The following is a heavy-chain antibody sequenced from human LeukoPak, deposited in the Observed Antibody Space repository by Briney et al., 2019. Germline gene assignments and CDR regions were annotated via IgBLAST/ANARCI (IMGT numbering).Heavy chain of an antibody. D-gene: IGHD3-22*01. V-gene: IGHV4-39*07. CDR2: IYYSGST. CDR1: GGSISSSSYY. J-gene: IGHJ3*02. CDR3: ARCNIDVYYYDSRANKDAFDM. Sequence: PSETLSLTCTVSGGSISSSSYYWGWIRQPPGKGLEWIGSIYYSGSTYYNPSLKSRVTISVDTSKNQFSLKLNSVTAADTAVYYCARCNIDVYYYDSRANKDAFDMWGQGTMVTVSS.